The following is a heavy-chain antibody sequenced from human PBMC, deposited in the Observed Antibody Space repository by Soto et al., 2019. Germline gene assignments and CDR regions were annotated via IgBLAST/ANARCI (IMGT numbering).Heavy chain of an antibody. J-gene: IGHJ6*01. CDR2: VYHSGST. D-gene: IGHD3-10*01. Sequence: SATLSLTCSVAGGYIYIAGCSRSWVRQAPGKGLEWLGNVYHSGSTYYKPSLNIRFAISMDMSNNHFYLNLESMTAADTALYFCVRTRVFVGLGDFLAPYYLFYSLDFWGQGTTVT. CDR3: VRTRVFVGLGDFLAPYYLFYSLDF. CDR1: GGYIYIAGCS. V-gene: IGHV4-30-2*05.